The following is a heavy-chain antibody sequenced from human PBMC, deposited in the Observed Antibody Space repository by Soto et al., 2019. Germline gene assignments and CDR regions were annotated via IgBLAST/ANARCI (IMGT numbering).Heavy chain of an antibody. CDR3: ARDRGYNWNDMGNAFDI. J-gene: IGHJ3*02. Sequence: ASVKVSCKASGYTFTSYGISWVRQAPGQGLEWMGWISAYNGNTNYAQKLQGRVTMTTDTSTSTAYMELRSLRSDDTAVYYCARDRGYNWNDMGNAFDIWGQGTMVTVSS. V-gene: IGHV1-18*01. CDR1: GYTFTSYG. D-gene: IGHD1-1*01. CDR2: ISAYNGNT.